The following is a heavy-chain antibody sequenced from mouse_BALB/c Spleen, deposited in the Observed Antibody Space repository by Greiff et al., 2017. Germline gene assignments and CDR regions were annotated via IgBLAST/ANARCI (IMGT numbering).Heavy chain of an antibody. V-gene: IGHV1-14*01. CDR1: GYTFTSYV. D-gene: IGHD2-1*01. J-gene: IGHJ1*01. CDR2: INPYDDGT. Sequence: VQLMESGPELVKPGASVKMSCKASGYTFTSYVMHWVKQKPGQGLEWIGYINPYDDGTKYNEKFKGKATLTSDKSSSPAYMELSSLTSEDSAVYNCARAAHGKGLDFDVWGAGTTVTVSA. CDR3: ARAAHGKGLDFDV.